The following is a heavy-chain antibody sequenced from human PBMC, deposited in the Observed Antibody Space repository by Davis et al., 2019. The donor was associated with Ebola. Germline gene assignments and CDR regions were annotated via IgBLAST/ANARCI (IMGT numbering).Heavy chain of an antibody. Sequence: GGSLRLSCAASGFTVSSNYMSWVRQAPGKGLEWVSVIYSGGSTYYADSVKGRFTISRDNAKNSLYLQMNSLRAEDTAVYYCARDIAVAGTIGFDYWGQGTLVTVSS. CDR3: ARDIAVAGTIGFDY. D-gene: IGHD6-19*01. CDR1: GFTVSSNY. CDR2: IYSGGST. V-gene: IGHV3-53*03. J-gene: IGHJ4*02.